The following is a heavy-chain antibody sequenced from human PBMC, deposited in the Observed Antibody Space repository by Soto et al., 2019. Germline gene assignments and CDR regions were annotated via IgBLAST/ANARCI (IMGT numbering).Heavy chain of an antibody. CDR2: INPNSGGT. D-gene: IGHD2-15*01. CDR3: ATYTEIVLVVADPGTFAY. J-gene: IGHJ4*02. CDR1: GYPFTCYY. Sequence: GSSGQVSCTASGYPFTCYYMHWVRHAPGHGLAWMGWINPNSGGTNYAQKFQGRVTMTRDTSISTAYMELSRLRSDDTAVYDCATYTEIVLVVADPGTFAYRGKGSWVTVSS. V-gene: IGHV1-2*02.